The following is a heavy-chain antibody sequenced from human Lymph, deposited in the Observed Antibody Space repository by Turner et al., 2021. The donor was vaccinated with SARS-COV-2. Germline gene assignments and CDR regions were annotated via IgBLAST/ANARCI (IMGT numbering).Heavy chain of an antibody. CDR3: ARSGPNFYF. J-gene: IGHJ4*02. CDR2: ISYDGSNK. D-gene: IGHD7-27*01. CDR1: GFTFSSYA. Sequence: QVQLVESGGGVVKPGWSLRLSCAGSGFTFSSYAMNWVSQAPGKGLEWVTLISYDGSNKYYADSVKGRFTISRDNSKNTLYLQMNSLRAEDTALYYCARSGPNFYFWGQGTLVTVSS. V-gene: IGHV3-30-3*01.